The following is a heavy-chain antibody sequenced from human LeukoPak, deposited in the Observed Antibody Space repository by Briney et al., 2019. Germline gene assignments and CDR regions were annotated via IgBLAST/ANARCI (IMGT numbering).Heavy chain of an antibody. CDR1: GFTFSDYY. V-gene: IGHV3-11*01. CDR3: AKDLEGYSSGWYGY. D-gene: IGHD6-19*01. Sequence: PGGSLRLSCAASGFTFSDYYMSWLRQAPGKGLEWVSYINGDSTTIYYADSVKGRFTISRDNAKKSLYLQMNSLRAEDTAVYYCAKDLEGYSSGWYGYWGQGTLVTVSS. CDR2: INGDSTTI. J-gene: IGHJ4*02.